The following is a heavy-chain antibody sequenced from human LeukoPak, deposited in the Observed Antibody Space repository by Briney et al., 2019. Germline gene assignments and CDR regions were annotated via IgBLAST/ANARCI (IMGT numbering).Heavy chain of an antibody. Sequence: SETLSLTCTVSGGSISSYYWSWIRQPPGKGLEWIGYIYYSGSTNYNPSLKSRVTISVDTSKNQFSLKLSSVTAADTAVYYCASGLGYSYGIDYRGQGTLVTVSS. J-gene: IGHJ4*02. CDR1: GGSISSYY. CDR2: IYYSGST. V-gene: IGHV4-59*01. D-gene: IGHD5-18*01. CDR3: ASGLGYSYGIDY.